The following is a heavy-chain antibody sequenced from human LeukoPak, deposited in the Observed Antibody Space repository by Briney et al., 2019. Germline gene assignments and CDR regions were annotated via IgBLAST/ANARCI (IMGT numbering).Heavy chain of an antibody. CDR3: ARTNVANSFDI. Sequence: SETLSLTCAVSGGSISSSNWWSWVRQPPGKGLEWIGEIYHSGSTNYIPSLKSRVTISVDTSKNQFSLKLSSVTAADTAVYYCARTNVANSFDIWGQGTMVTVSS. J-gene: IGHJ3*02. CDR2: IYHSGST. D-gene: IGHD1-1*01. V-gene: IGHV4-4*02. CDR1: GGSISSSNW.